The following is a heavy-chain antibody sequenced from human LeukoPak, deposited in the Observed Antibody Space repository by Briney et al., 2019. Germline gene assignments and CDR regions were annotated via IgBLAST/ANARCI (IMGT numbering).Heavy chain of an antibody. CDR3: ARDRVTDYYDSSGYYYNWFDP. CDR1: GGSISTYY. V-gene: IGHV4-59*01. Sequence: SETLSLTRTVSGGSISTYYWSWIRQPPGKRLEWIGLIYYSGSTNYNPSLKSRITMSVDTSKNQFSLKLNSVTAADTAVYYCARDRVTDYYDSSGYYYNWFDPWGQGTLVAVSS. J-gene: IGHJ5*02. D-gene: IGHD3-22*01. CDR2: IYYSGST.